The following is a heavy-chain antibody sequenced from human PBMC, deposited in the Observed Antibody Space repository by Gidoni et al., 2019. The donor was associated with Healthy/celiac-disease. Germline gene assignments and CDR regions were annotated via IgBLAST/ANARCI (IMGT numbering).Heavy chain of an antibody. J-gene: IGHJ4*02. CDR3: ARGSINYGHSFDY. V-gene: IGHV4-34*01. Sequence: QVQLQQWGAGLLKPSETLSLTCAVYGGSFSGYYWSWIRQPPGKGLEWIGEINHSGSTNYNPSLKSRVTISVDTSKNQFSLKLSSVTAADTAVYYCARGSINYGHSFDYWGQGTLVTVSS. CDR2: INHSGST. D-gene: IGHD4-17*01. CDR1: GGSFSGYY.